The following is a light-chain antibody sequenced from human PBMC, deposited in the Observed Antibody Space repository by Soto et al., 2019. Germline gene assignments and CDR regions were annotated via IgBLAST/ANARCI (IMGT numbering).Light chain of an antibody. V-gene: IGLV2-14*01. CDR3: SSYTTSSTLL. Sequence: QSALTQPASVSGSPGQSITISCSGSSSDVGGYDYVSWYQQHPGKAPKLMISEVSNRPSGVSNRFSGSKSGNTASLTISGRQAEDEADYYCSSYTTSSTLLFGGGTKLTVL. J-gene: IGLJ2*01. CDR2: EVS. CDR1: SSDVGGYDY.